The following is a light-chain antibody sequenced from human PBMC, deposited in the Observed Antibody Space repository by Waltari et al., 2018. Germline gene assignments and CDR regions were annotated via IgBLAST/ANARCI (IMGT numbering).Light chain of an antibody. CDR2: DAS. CDR1: QDISRW. CDR3: QHGNTFPLT. Sequence: DIQMTQSPSSVSASVGDRVIITCRASQDISRWLAWYQQTPGKAPKFRIYDASTWQSGVPTRFSGTGSGTEFTLTISSLQPEDFATYYCQHGNTFPLTFGGGTKVEIK. V-gene: IGKV1-12*01. J-gene: IGKJ4*01.